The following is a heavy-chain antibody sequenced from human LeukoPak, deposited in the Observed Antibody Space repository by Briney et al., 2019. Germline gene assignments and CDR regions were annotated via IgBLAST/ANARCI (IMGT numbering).Heavy chain of an antibody. CDR2: IYTTGSSKY. CDR1: GGSINNYY. Sequence: SETLSLTCTVSGGSINNYYWTWIRQPAGKGLEWIGRIYTTGSSKYNYNPSLKSRVTMSVDTSKNQFSLKLSSVTAADTAVYYCASGVVVVPAAISYFDYWGQGTLVTVSS. CDR3: ASGVVVVPAAISYFDY. V-gene: IGHV4-4*07. J-gene: IGHJ4*02. D-gene: IGHD2-2*01.